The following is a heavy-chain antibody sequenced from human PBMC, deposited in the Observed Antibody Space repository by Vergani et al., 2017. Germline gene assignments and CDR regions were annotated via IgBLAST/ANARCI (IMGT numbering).Heavy chain of an antibody. CDR1: GFTFTSSA. Sequence: QMQLVQSGPEVKKPGTSVKVSCKASGFTFTSSAVQWVRQARGQRLEWIGWIVVGSGNTNYAQKFQERVTITRDMSTSTAYMELSSLRSEDTAVYYCAAVAASADSSTYYYDSSGYPFDPWGQGTLVTVSS. V-gene: IGHV1-58*01. CDR3: AAVAASADSSTYYYDSSGYPFDP. D-gene: IGHD3-22*01. J-gene: IGHJ5*02. CDR2: IVVGSGNT.